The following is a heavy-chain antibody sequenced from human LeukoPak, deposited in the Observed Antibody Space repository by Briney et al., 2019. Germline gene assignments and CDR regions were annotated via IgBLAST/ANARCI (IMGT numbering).Heavy chain of an antibody. J-gene: IGHJ4*02. D-gene: IGHD3-10*01. V-gene: IGHV1-69*01. Sequence: GSSVKVSCKASGGTFSSYAISWVRQAPGQGLEWMGGIIPIFGTANYAQKFQGRVTITADESTSTAYMELSSLRSEDAAVYYCARGSFLGELGWGYFDYWGQGTLVTVSS. CDR3: ARGSFLGELGWGYFDY. CDR1: GGTFSSYA. CDR2: IIPIFGTA.